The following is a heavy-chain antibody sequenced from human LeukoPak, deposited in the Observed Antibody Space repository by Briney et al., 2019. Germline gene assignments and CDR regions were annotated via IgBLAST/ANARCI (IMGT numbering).Heavy chain of an antibody. CDR2: INPRNGVT. Sequence: ASVKVSCKASGYTLMGYYMHWVRQAPGQVLEYMGWINPRNGVTNYVQKFQGRVTVTRDTSISTGYMELSRLTSDDTAVYYCAREEWFGGSQQAFDLWGQGTMVTVSS. V-gene: IGHV1-2*02. J-gene: IGHJ3*01. CDR3: AREEWFGGSQQAFDL. D-gene: IGHD3-10*01. CDR1: GYTLMGYY.